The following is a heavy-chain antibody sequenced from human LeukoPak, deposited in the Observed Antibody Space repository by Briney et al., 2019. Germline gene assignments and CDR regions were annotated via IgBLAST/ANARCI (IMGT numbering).Heavy chain of an antibody. CDR3: ARQLYGSDY. J-gene: IGHJ4*02. CDR2: VNHSGYT. D-gene: IGHD4-17*01. V-gene: IGHV4-34*01. Sequence: PSETLSLTCGVSGVSFSTYYWSWIRQSPEKGLEWIGEVNHSGYTNYNPSLKSRVTISVDTSKNQFSLNLRSVTAADTAVYYCARQLYGSDYWDQGTLVTVSS. CDR1: GVSFSTYY.